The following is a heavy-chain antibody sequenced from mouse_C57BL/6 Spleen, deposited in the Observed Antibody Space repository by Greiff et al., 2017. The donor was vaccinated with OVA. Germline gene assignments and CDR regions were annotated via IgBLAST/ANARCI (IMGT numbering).Heavy chain of an antibody. D-gene: IGHD2-1*01. V-gene: IGHV5-17*01. CDR1: GFTFSDYG. CDR2: IRSGSSTI. Sequence: EVKLMESGGGLVKPGGSLKLSCAASGFTFSDYGMHWVRQAPEKGLEWVAYIRSGSSTIYYADTVKGRFTISRDNAKNTLFLQMTSLRSEDTAMYYCARGVYYGNYVDYWGQGTTLTVSS. J-gene: IGHJ2*01. CDR3: ARGVYYGNYVDY.